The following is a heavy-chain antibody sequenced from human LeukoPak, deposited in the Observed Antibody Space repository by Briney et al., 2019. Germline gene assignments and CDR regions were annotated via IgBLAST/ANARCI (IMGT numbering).Heavy chain of an antibody. CDR2: ICGSGGST. Sequence: GGSLRLSCAASGFTFSSYAMSWVRQAPGKGLEWVSVICGSGGSTYYADSVKGRFTISRDNSKNTLYLQMNSLRAEDTAVYYCAKGSSTSCYLGLDYWGQGTLVTVSS. D-gene: IGHD2-2*01. V-gene: IGHV3-23*01. CDR3: AKGSSTSCYLGLDY. J-gene: IGHJ4*02. CDR1: GFTFSSYA.